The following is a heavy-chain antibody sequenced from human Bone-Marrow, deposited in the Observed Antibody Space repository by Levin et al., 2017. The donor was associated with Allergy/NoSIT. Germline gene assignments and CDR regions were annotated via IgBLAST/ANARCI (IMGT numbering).Heavy chain of an antibody. CDR2: ISYDGSNK. J-gene: IGHJ4*02. Sequence: GGSLRLSCAASGFTFSSYGMHWVRQAPGKGLEWVAVISYDGSNKYYADSVKGRFTISRDNSKNTLYLQMNSLRAEDTAVYYCANGEKLNVDTAMPKAFDYWGQGTLVTVSS. D-gene: IGHD5-18*01. V-gene: IGHV3-30*18. CDR1: GFTFSSYG. CDR3: ANGEKLNVDTAMPKAFDY.